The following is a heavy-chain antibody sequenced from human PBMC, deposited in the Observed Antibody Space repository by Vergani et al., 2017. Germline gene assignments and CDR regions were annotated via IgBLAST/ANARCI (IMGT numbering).Heavy chain of an antibody. Sequence: VQLVESGGGVVQPGRSLRLSCAASGFTFSSYAMHWVRQAPGKGLEWVSGISGSGGSTYYAGSVKGRFTISRDSSKNTLYLQMNSLSAGDTAVYYCAKANPRNRGYDYLYYYHAMDVWGQGTTVTVSS. CDR2: ISGSGGST. V-gene: IGHV3-23*04. J-gene: IGHJ6*02. CDR3: AKANPRNRGYDYLYYYHAMDV. D-gene: IGHD5-12*01. CDR1: GFTFSSYA.